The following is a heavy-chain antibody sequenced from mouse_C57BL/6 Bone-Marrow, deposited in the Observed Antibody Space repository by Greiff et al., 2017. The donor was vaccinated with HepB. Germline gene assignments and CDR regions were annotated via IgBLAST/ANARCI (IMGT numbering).Heavy chain of an antibody. V-gene: IGHV1-53*01. CDR2: INPSNGGT. J-gene: IGHJ4*01. CDR3: ARPTTWGDAMDY. Sequence: VQLQQPGTKLVKPGASVKLSCKASGYTFTSYWMHWVKQRPGQGLEWIGNINPSNGGTNYNEKFKSKATLTVDKSSSTAYMQLSSLTSEDSAVYYCARPTTWGDAMDYWGQGTSVTVSS. CDR1: GYTFTSYW. D-gene: IGHD2-10*01.